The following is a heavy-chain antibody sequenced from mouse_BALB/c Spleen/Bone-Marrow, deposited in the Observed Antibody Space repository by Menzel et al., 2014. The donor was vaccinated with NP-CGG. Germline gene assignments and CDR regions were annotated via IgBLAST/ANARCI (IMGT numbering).Heavy chain of an antibody. CDR2: IHYSGGT. Sequence: DVQLQESGPALVKPSQSLSLTCTVTGYSITSGYSWHWIRQFPGNTLEWMGYIHYSGGTNYNPSLKSRISITRDTSKNQFFLQLNSVTTEDTATYYCARWSGYYAMDYWGQGTSVTVSS. J-gene: IGHJ4*01. CDR3: ARWSGYYAMDY. V-gene: IGHV3-1*02. CDR1: GYSITSGYS.